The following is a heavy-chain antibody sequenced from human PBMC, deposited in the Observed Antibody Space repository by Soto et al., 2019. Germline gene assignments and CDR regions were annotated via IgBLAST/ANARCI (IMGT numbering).Heavy chain of an antibody. CDR2: ISSSSSYT. V-gene: IGHV3-11*05. Sequence: QVQLVESGGGLVKPGGSLRLSCAASGFTFSDYYMSWIRQAPGKGLEWVSYISSSSSYTNYADSVKGRFTISRDNAKNSLYLQMNSLRAEDTAVYYCARAFGRYWNVWDYWGQGTLVTVSS. D-gene: IGHD1-1*01. CDR1: GFTFSDYY. CDR3: ARAFGRYWNVWDY. J-gene: IGHJ4*02.